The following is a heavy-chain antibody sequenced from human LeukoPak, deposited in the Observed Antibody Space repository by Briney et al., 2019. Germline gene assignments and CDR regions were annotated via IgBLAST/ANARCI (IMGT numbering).Heavy chain of an antibody. CDR3: ARVPAAAGAWFDP. CDR1: GGSFSGYY. D-gene: IGHD2-2*01. J-gene: IGHJ5*02. V-gene: IGHV4-34*01. CDR2: INHSGST. Sequence: KPSETLSLTCAVYGGSFSGYYWSWIRQPPGKGLEWIGEINHSGSTNHNPSLKSRVTISVDTSKNQFSLKLSSVTAADTAVYYCARVPAAAGAWFDPWGQGTLVTVSS.